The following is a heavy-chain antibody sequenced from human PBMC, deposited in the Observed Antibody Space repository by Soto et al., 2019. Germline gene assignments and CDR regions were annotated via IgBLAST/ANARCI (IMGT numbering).Heavy chain of an antibody. V-gene: IGHV4-30-2*01. CDR3: ARLQFGEGFDY. Sequence: LSLTCAVSGGSISGGGFSWSWIRQPPGKGLEWIGYILHTGGTQYNPSLKSRVSMSVDKSKNQFSLHLTSVTAADTAVYYCARLQFGEGFDYWGQGALVTVSS. CDR1: GGSISGGGFS. J-gene: IGHJ4*02. CDR2: ILHTGGT. D-gene: IGHD3-10*01.